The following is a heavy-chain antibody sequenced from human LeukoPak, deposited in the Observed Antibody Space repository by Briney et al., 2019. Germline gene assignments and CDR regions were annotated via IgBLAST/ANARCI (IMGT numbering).Heavy chain of an antibody. Sequence: PGGSLRLSCAASGFTFSSYWMSWVRQAPGKGLEWVANIKQDGSEKYYVDSVKGRFTISRDNAKNSLYLQMNSLRAEDTAVYYCARDANHIVVVPAAINYWGQGTLVTVSS. CDR2: IKQDGSEK. V-gene: IGHV3-7*01. J-gene: IGHJ4*02. CDR3: ARDANHIVVVPAAINY. CDR1: GFTFSSYW. D-gene: IGHD2-2*01.